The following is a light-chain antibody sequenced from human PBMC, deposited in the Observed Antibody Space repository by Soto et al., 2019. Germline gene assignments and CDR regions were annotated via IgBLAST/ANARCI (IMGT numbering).Light chain of an antibody. CDR1: QSLLHSNGFNY. Sequence: DIVMTQSPLSLPVTPGEPASISCRSSQSLLHSNGFNYLDCYLQKPGQSPQLLIYLTLNRASGVPDRFSGSGAGTDFTPKISRVEAEDVGVYYCMQALQTPITFGQGTRLEIK. J-gene: IGKJ5*01. V-gene: IGKV2-28*01. CDR2: LTL. CDR3: MQALQTPIT.